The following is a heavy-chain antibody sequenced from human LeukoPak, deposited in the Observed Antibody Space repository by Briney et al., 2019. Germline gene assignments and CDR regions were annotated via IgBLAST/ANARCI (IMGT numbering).Heavy chain of an antibody. CDR1: GGSISSYF. D-gene: IGHD3-22*01. CDR3: ARNYYDSSGYYRYFDY. CDR2: IYTSGST. J-gene: IGHJ4*02. Sequence: PSETLSLTCTASGGSISSYFWNWIRQPAGKGLEWIGRIYTSGSTNYNPSLKSRVTISVDTSKNQFSLKLSSVTAADTAVYYCARNYYDSSGYYRYFDYWGQGTLVTVSS. V-gene: IGHV4-4*07.